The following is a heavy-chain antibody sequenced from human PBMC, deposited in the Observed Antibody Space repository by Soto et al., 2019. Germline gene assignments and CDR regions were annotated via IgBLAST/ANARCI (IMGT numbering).Heavy chain of an antibody. J-gene: IGHJ5*02. Sequence: PSGTLSLTCSVSGVAISSSSYWWGWVRQSAGKGLEWIGSIYYNGRTHYNPSLQSRATISVDTSKRQFSLSLTSVTDADTAVYFCASLPVVRGLTDYFPFDPWGQGVLVTVSS. V-gene: IGHV4-39*01. D-gene: IGHD3-10*01. CDR2: IYYNGRT. CDR3: ASLPVVRGLTDYFPFDP. CDR1: GVAISSSSYW.